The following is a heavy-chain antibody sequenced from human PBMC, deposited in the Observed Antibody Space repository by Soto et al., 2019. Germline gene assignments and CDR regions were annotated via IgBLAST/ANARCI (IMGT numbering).Heavy chain of an antibody. D-gene: IGHD4-17*01. CDR3: ACPPRATVTDNLFAF. J-gene: IGHJ4*02. V-gene: IGHV3-23*01. CDR2: ISGSDGST. CDR1: GFTLNNHA. Sequence: GGSLRLSCTASGFTLNNHAMSWVRQAPGKGLEWVSVISGSDGSTYYTDSVRGRFSISRDSSKNTLYLQMSSLRAEDTAVYYCACPPRATVTDNLFAFWGPGTLVTVSS.